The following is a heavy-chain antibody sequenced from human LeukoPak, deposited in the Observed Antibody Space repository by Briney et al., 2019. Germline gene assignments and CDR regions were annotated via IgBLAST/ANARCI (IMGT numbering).Heavy chain of an antibody. D-gene: IGHD6-19*01. J-gene: IGHJ4*02. CDR1: GFTFSSYA. CDR3: ARDPRYSSGWYLDY. CDR2: ISYDGSNK. Sequence: GGSLRLSCAASGFTFSSYAMHWVRQAPGKGLEWVAVISYDGSNKYYADSVKGRFTISRDNSKNTLYLQMISLRAEDTAVYYCARDPRYSSGWYLDYWGQGTLVTVSS. V-gene: IGHV3-30*04.